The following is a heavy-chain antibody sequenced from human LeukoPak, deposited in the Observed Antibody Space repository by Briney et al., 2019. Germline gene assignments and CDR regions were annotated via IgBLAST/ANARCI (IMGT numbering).Heavy chain of an antibody. V-gene: IGHV4-59*01. CDR3: ASYSSWTYYFDY. CDR2: IYYSGST. CDR1: GGSISSYY. Sequence: PSETLSLTCTVSGGSISSYYWSWIRQPPGKGLEWIGYIYYSGSTNYNPSLKSRVTISVDTSKNQFSLKLSSVTAADTAVYYCASYSSWTYYFDYWGQGTLVTVSS. D-gene: IGHD6-13*01. J-gene: IGHJ4*02.